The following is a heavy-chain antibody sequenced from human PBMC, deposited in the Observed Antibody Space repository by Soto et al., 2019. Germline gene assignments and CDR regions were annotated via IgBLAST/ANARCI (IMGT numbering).Heavy chain of an antibody. CDR2: IHSSGSI. CDR1: GGSISSDDYY. J-gene: IGHJ1*01. Sequence: SETLSLTCTVSGGSISSDDYYWSWIRQAPGRGLEWIGYIHSSGSIYYNPSLKSRATMSIDTAGNQFSLKESSVTVADTAVYYCARDLDGLHDDTSGPFPRPGWGQGTLVTVSS. CDR3: ARDLDGLHDDTSGPFPRPG. D-gene: IGHD3-22*01. V-gene: IGHV4-30-4*01.